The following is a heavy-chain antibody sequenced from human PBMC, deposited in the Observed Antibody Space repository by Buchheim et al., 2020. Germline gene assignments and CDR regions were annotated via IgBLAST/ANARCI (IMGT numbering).Heavy chain of an antibody. Sequence: QVQLQESGPGLVKPSQTLSLTCTVPGGSISSGSYYWSWIRQPAGKELEWIGRIYTSGSTNYNPSLKSRVTISVDTPKNQFSLKLSSVTAADTAVYYCARDSAAHYFDYWGQGTL. CDR2: IYTSGST. CDR3: ARDSAAHYFDY. CDR1: GGSISSGSYY. J-gene: IGHJ4*02. V-gene: IGHV4-61*02. D-gene: IGHD6-25*01.